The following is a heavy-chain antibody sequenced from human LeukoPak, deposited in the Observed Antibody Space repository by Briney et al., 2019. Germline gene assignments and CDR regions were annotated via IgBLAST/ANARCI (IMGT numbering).Heavy chain of an antibody. D-gene: IGHD3-16*01. J-gene: IGHJ4*02. CDR3: AREQRVGYFDY. CDR2: IYHSGST. V-gene: IGHV4-59*01. CDR1: GGSISSYY. Sequence: SETLSLTCTVSGGSISSYYWSWIRQPPGKGLEWIGYIYHSGSTNYNPSLKSRVTISVDTSKNQFSLKLSSVTAADTAVYYCAREQRVGYFDYWGQGTLVTVSS.